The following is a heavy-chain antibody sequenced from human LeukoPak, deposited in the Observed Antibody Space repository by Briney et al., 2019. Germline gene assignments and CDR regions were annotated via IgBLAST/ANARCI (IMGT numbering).Heavy chain of an antibody. J-gene: IGHJ3*02. Sequence: GRSLRLSCAGSGFTFSSYGMHWVRQAPGKGLEWVAVISYDGSNKYYADSVKGRFTISRDNSKNTLYLQMNSLRAEDTAVYYCYFSGYYYGVAFDIWGQGTMVTVSS. CDR1: GFTFSSYG. CDR3: YFSGYYYGVAFDI. CDR2: ISYDGSNK. D-gene: IGHD3-22*01. V-gene: IGHV3-30*03.